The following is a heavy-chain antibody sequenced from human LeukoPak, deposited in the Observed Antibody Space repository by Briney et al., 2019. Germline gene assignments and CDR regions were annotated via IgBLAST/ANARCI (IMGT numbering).Heavy chain of an antibody. J-gene: IGHJ6*02. CDR1: GYSFTSYW. V-gene: IGHV5-51*01. D-gene: IGHD6-13*01. CDR3: ARIPSAGTGYYYGMDV. Sequence: GESLKISCKGSGYSFTSYWIDWVRQMPGKGLEWMGIIYPGDSDTRYSPSFQGQVTISADKSISTAYLQRSSLKASDTAMYYCARIPSAGTGYYYGMDVWGQGTTVTVSS. CDR2: IYPGDSDT.